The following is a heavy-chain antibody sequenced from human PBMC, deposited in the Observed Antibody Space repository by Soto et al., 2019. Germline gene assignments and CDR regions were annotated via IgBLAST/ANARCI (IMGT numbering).Heavy chain of an antibody. V-gene: IGHV3-30-3*01. J-gene: IGHJ6*02. D-gene: IGHD3-16*01. CDR1: GFTFSSYA. Sequence: LSLSCSASGFTFSSYAIHWVRQAPGKGLEWVAIISYEGSDEYYADSVKGRFTISRDNSKNTMYLQMNSLRREDTAVYFCARGGPRSTYFYYGMDVWGRGTTVTVSS. CDR3: ARGGPRSTYFYYGMDV. CDR2: ISYEGSDE.